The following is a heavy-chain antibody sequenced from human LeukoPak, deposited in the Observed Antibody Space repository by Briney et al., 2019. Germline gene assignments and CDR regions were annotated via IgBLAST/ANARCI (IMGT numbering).Heavy chain of an antibody. CDR3: ARTGGYRAFDP. CDR1: GVSFNSYY. Sequence: SETLSLTCDVSGVSFNSYYWSWIRQPPGKGLEWIGYIYYSGSTNYNPSLKSRVTISLDTSKNQFSLKLSSVTAADTAVYYCARTGGYRAFDPWGQGTLVTVSS. J-gene: IGHJ5*02. D-gene: IGHD2-8*02. CDR2: IYYSGST. V-gene: IGHV4-59*01.